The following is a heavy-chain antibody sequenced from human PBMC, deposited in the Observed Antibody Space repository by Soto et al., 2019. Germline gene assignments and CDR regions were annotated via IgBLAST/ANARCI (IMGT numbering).Heavy chain of an antibody. CDR2: IDGSGTTK. Sequence: PGGSLRLSCGVSGFTFNDFEMNWVRQAPGKGLEWLAYIDGSGTTKKYADSVRGRFTISRYNPNNSLFLQMSSLGAADTAIYYCARGFGRFNDWGQGSLVSVSS. J-gene: IGHJ4*02. D-gene: IGHD3-10*01. CDR3: ARGFGRFND. V-gene: IGHV3-48*03. CDR1: GFTFNDFE.